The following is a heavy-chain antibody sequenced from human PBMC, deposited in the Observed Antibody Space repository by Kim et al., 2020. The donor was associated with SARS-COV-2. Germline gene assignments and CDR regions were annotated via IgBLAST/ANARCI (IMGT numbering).Heavy chain of an antibody. J-gene: IGHJ1*01. V-gene: IGHV3-7*03. CDR3: ARARLNSEYDYYQH. D-gene: IGHD5-12*01. CDR2: IKEDGSQK. Sequence: GGSLRLSCAASGFTFSSHWMSWVRQVPGKGLEWVANIKEDGSQKYYVDSVKGRFTISRDNAKNSLYLQMNSLTADDTAVYYCARARLNSEYDYYQHWGQGTLVTVTS. CDR1: GFTFSSHW.